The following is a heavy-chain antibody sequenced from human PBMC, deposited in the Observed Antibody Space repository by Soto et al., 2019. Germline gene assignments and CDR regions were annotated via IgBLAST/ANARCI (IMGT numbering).Heavy chain of an antibody. V-gene: IGHV1-2*04. D-gene: IGHD6-13*01. Sequence: ASVKVSCKASGYTFNGYYMHWVRQAPGQGLEWMGWINPNSGGTNYAQKFQGWVTMTRDTSISTAYMELSRLRSDDTAVYYCARVRKGIAAKYYYYGMDVWGQGTTVTVSS. J-gene: IGHJ6*02. CDR3: ARVRKGIAAKYYYYGMDV. CDR1: GYTFNGYY. CDR2: INPNSGGT.